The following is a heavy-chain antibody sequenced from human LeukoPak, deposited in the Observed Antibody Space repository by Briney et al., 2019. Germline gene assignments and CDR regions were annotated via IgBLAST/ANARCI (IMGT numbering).Heavy chain of an antibody. J-gene: IGHJ5*02. V-gene: IGHV3-21*04. Sequence: AGGSLRLSCAASGFTFSSYSMNWVRQAPGKGLEWVSSISSSSSYIYYADSVKGRFTISRDNAKNSLYLQMNSLRAEDTAVYYCAKGGVGSGTQRGWFDPWGQGTLVTVSS. CDR2: ISSSSSYI. D-gene: IGHD3-10*01. CDR1: GFTFSSYS. CDR3: AKGGVGSGTQRGWFDP.